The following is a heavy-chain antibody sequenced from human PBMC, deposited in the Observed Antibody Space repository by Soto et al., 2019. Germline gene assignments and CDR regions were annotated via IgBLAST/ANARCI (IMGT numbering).Heavy chain of an antibody. CDR2: INAGNGNT. J-gene: IGHJ4*02. V-gene: IGHV1-3*01. CDR1: GYTFTSYA. D-gene: IGHD1-1*01. CDR3: ASESLSGTTPCNY. Sequence: GASMKVSCKASGYTFTSYAMHWVRQAPGQRLEWMGWINAGNGNTKYSQKFQGRVTITRDTSASTAYMELSSLRSEDTAVYYCASESLSGTTPCNYWGQGTLVTVSS.